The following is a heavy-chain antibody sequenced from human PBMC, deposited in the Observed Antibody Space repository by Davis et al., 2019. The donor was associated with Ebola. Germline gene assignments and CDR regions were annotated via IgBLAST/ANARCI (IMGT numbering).Heavy chain of an antibody. CDR3: ARRKLESYWYFDL. CDR1: GYGFTSNW. CDR2: IYPGDSDT. J-gene: IGHJ2*01. V-gene: IGHV5-51*01. D-gene: IGHD1-1*01. Sequence: GESLKISCKGSGYGFTSNWIGWVRQMPGKGLEWLGIIYPGDSDTRYNPSFQGQVTISADKSINTAYLQWITLKASDTAMYYCARRKLESYWYFDLWGRGTLVTVSS.